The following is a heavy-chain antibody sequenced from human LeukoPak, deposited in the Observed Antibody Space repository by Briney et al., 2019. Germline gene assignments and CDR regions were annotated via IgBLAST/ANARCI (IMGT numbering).Heavy chain of an antibody. CDR3: ARGVDYYGV. CDR2: INHSGRT. V-gene: IGHV4-34*01. CDR1: GGSITNYY. J-gene: IGHJ4*02. Sequence: PSETLSLTCTVSGGSITNYYWNWIRQPPGKGLEWIGEINHSGRTNYNPSLKSRVTISVDTSKKQFSLKLSSVTAADTAVYYCARGVDYYGVWGQGTLVTVSS. D-gene: IGHD3-10*01.